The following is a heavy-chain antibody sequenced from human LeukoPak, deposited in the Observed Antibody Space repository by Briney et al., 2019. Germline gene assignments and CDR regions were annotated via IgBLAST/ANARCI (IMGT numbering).Heavy chain of an antibody. Sequence: PGGSLRLSCAASGFTFSSYAMSWVRQAPGKGLEWVSAISGSGGSTYYADSVKGRFTISRDNAQNSLYLQMNSLRAEDTAVYYCARRYCSGGSCYNDYWGQGTLVTVSS. J-gene: IGHJ4*02. CDR1: GFTFSSYA. CDR2: ISGSGGST. D-gene: IGHD2-15*01. V-gene: IGHV3-23*01. CDR3: ARRYCSGGSCYNDY.